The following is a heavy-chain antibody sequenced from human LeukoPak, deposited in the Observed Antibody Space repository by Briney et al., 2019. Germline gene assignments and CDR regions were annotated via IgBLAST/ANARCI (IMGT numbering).Heavy chain of an antibody. CDR1: GFTFSSYG. V-gene: IGHV3-30*18. CDR2: ISYDGSNK. J-gene: IGHJ4*02. Sequence: PGGSLRLSCAASGFTFSSYGMHWVRQAPGKGLEWVAVISYDGSNKYYADSVKGRFTISRDNSKNTLYLQMNRLRAEDTAVYYCAKYDSSGYYYDGYFDYWGQGTLVTVSS. D-gene: IGHD3-22*01. CDR3: AKYDSSGYYYDGYFDY.